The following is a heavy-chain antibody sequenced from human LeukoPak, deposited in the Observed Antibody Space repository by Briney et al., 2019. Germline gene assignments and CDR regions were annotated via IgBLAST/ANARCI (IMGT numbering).Heavy chain of an antibody. Sequence: PGGSLRLSCAASGFTFSIYWMSWVRQAPGKGREWVASIKEDGGEIHYVDSVKGRFTISRDNAKNSLYLQMNSLRAEDTAVYYCETYSAFDIWGHGTMVTVSS. CDR1: GFTFSIYW. CDR2: IKEDGGEI. CDR3: ETYSAFDI. D-gene: IGHD2-21*01. V-gene: IGHV3-7*02. J-gene: IGHJ3*02.